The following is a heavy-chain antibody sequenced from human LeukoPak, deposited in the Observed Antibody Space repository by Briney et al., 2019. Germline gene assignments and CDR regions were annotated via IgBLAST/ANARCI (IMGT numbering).Heavy chain of an antibody. V-gene: IGHV3-23*01. Sequence: AGGSLRLSCAVSGFTFSSHAMSWVRQAPGKGLEWVSSIGGGAGDIHYADSVKGRFTISRVNSKNALFLQMNSLRAEDTAVYYCAKDRWEVPVGYLDLWGRGTLVTVSS. D-gene: IGHD1-26*01. CDR1: GFTFSSHA. J-gene: IGHJ2*01. CDR2: IGGGAGDI. CDR3: AKDRWEVPVGYLDL.